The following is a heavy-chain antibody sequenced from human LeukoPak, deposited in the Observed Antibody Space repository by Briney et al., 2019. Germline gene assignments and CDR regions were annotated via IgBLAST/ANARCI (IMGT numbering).Heavy chain of an antibody. CDR3: ARGPDCGGDCYPGYMDV. Sequence: PSETLSLTCAVCGGSFSGYYWSWIRQPPGKGLEWIGEINHSGSTNYNPSLKSRVTISVDTSKNQFSLKLSSVTAADTAVYYCARGPDCGGDCYPGYMDVWGKGTTVTVSS. CDR1: GGSFSGYY. J-gene: IGHJ6*03. V-gene: IGHV4-34*01. D-gene: IGHD2-21*02. CDR2: INHSGST.